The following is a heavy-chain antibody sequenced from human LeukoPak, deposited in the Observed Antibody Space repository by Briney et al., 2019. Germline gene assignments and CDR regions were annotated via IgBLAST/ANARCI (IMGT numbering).Heavy chain of an antibody. Sequence: GGSLRLSCVGSGFSLSDYWMHWVRQTPGRGLMWVSRVTSDGSTTWYADSVKGRFTVSRDNAKNTLFLEMNSLRDEDTAVYYCAGDYIWGRLFWGQGTLVTVSS. V-gene: IGHV3-74*01. D-gene: IGHD3-16*01. CDR1: GFSLSDYW. J-gene: IGHJ4*01. CDR2: VTSDGSTT. CDR3: AGDYIWGRLF.